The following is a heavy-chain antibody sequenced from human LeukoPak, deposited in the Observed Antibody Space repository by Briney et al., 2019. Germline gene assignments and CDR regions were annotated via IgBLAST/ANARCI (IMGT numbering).Heavy chain of an antibody. CDR3: ARGMRRGYYDC. J-gene: IGHJ4*02. CDR1: GFTVSSNY. V-gene: IGHV3-66*02. D-gene: IGHD3-22*01. CDR2: IYSGGST. Sequence: GGSLRLSCAASGFTVSSNYMSWVRQAPGKGLEWVSVIYSGGSTYYAASVKGRFTISRDNSKNTLYLQMNSLRAEDTAVYYCARGMRRGYYDCWGQGTLVTVSS.